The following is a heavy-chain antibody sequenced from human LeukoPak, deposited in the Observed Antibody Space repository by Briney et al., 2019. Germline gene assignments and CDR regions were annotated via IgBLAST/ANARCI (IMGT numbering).Heavy chain of an antibody. V-gene: IGHV3-23*01. D-gene: IGHD6-6*01. CDR1: GFTFSSYD. Sequence: GGSLRLSCAASGFTFSSYDMSWVREAPGEGVEGVSAISGSGGSTYYADSVKGRFTISRDNSKNTLYLQMNTLSAEDTAVYYRAKDLGPIAARPGLYYYYCFWHLWAKGPALTVSS. CDR3: AKDLGPIAARPGLYYYYCFWHL. J-gene: IGHJ6*03. CDR2: ISGSGGST.